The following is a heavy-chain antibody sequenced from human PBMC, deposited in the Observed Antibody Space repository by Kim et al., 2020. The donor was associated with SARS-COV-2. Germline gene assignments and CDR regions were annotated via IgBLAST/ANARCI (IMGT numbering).Heavy chain of an antibody. V-gene: IGHV4-61*02. CDR2: IYTSGST. J-gene: IGHJ6*02. CDR3: ARGSPRSYCSSTSCSGYYYYGMDV. D-gene: IGHD2-2*01. CDR1: GGSISSGSYY. Sequence: SETLSLTCTVSGGSISSGSYYWSWIRQPAGKGLEWIGRIYTSGSTNYNPSLKSRVTISVDTSKNQFSLKLSSVTAADTAVYYCARGSPRSYCSSTSCSGYYYYGMDVWGQGTTVTVSS.